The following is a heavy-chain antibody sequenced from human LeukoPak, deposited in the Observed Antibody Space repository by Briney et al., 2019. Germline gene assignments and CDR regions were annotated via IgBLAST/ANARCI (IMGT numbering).Heavy chain of an antibody. V-gene: IGHV3-20*04. D-gene: IGHD1-26*01. CDR2: INWNGGST. CDR3: ARGDSGSYRRAFDI. J-gene: IGHJ3*02. Sequence: GGSLRLSCAASGFTFDDYGMSWVRQAPGKGLEWVSGINWNGGSTGYADSVKGRFTISRDNAKNSLYLQMNSLRAEDTALYYCARGDSGSYRRAFDIWGQGTMVTVSS. CDR1: GFTFDDYG.